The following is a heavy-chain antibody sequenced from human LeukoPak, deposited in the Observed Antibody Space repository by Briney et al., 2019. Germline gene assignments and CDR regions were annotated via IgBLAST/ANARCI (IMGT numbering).Heavy chain of an antibody. J-gene: IGHJ5*02. CDR3: ARKGGLGSPQAWFDP. V-gene: IGHV4-61*02. CDR1: GGSISSGSYY. Sequence: SETLSLTCTVSGGSISSGSYYWSGIRQPAGKGLEGIGRIYTSGSTNYNPSLKSRVTISVDTSKNQFSLKLSSVTAADTAVYYRARKGGLGSPQAWFDPWGQGTLVTVSS. D-gene: IGHD3-10*01. CDR2: IYTSGST.